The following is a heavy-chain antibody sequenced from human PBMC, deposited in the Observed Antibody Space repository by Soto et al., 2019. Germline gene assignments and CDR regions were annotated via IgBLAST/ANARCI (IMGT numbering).Heavy chain of an antibody. CDR3: ARHYYDSSGYYYQDY. Sequence: SETLSLTCAVYGGSFSGYYWSWIRQPPGKGLEWIGEINHSGSTNYNPSLKSRVTISVDTSKNQFSLKLSSVTAADTAVYYCARHYYDSSGYYYQDYWGQGTLVTVSS. CDR1: GGSFSGYY. CDR2: INHSGST. J-gene: IGHJ4*02. V-gene: IGHV4-34*01. D-gene: IGHD3-22*01.